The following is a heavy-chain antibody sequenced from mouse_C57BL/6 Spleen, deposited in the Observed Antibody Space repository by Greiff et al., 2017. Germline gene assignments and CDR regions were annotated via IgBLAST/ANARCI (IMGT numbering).Heavy chain of an antibody. V-gene: IGHV1-80*01. Sequence: QVQLQQSGAELVKPGASVKISCKASGYAFSSYWMNWVKQRPGKGLEWIGQIYPGDGATNYNGKFKGKATLTADKSSSTAYMQLSSLTSEDSAVXYCARRGVRRGGGFAYWGQGTLVTVSA. CDR3: ARRGVRRGGGFAY. CDR2: IYPGDGAT. CDR1: GYAFSSYW. J-gene: IGHJ3*01. D-gene: IGHD1-2*01.